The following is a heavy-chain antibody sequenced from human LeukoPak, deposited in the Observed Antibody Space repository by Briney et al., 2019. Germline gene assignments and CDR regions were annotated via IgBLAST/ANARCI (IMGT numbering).Heavy chain of an antibody. CDR2: IYHSGST. Sequence: SETLSLTCTVSGGSISSYYWSWIRQPPGKGLEWIGSIYHSGSTYYNPSLQSRVTISVDTSKNQFSLKLSSVTAADTAVYYCARQEGYSDSSGYYAYWGQGALVTVSS. D-gene: IGHD3-22*01. V-gene: IGHV4-39*01. CDR1: GGSISSYY. CDR3: ARQEGYSDSSGYYAY. J-gene: IGHJ4*02.